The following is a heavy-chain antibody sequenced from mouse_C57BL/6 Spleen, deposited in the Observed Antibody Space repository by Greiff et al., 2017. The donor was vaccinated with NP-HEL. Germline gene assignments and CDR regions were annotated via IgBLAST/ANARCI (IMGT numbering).Heavy chain of an antibody. V-gene: IGHV5-16*01. CDR1: GFTFSDYY. Sequence: EVMLVESEGGLVQPGSSMKLSCTASGFTFSDYYMAWVRQVPEKGLEWVANINYDGSSTYYLDSLKSRFIISRDNAKNILYLQMSSLKSEDTATYYCARSPDYDLFDYWGQGTTLTVSS. CDR2: INYDGSST. CDR3: ARSPDYDLFDY. J-gene: IGHJ2*01. D-gene: IGHD2-4*01.